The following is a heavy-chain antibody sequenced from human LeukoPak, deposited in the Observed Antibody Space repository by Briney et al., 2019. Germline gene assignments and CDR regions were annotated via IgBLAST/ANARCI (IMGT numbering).Heavy chain of an antibody. CDR2: ISYDGSNK. D-gene: IGHD3-22*01. J-gene: IGHJ4*02. V-gene: IGHV3-30-3*01. Sequence: GGSLRLSCAASGFTFSSYAMHWVRQAPGKGLEWVAVISYDGSNKYYADSVKGRFTISRDNAKNSLYLQMNSLRAEDTAVYYCARATYYYDSSGYSIPGYWGQGTLVTVSS. CDR1: GFTFSSYA. CDR3: ARATYYYDSSGYSIPGY.